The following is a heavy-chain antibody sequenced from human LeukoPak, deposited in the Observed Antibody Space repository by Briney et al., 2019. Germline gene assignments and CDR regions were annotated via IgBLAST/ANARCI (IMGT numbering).Heavy chain of an antibody. Sequence: GASVQVSCKASGGTFSSYAISWVRQAPGQGLEWMGGIIPIFGTANYAQKFQGRVTITTDESTSTAYMELSSLRSEDTAVYYCARVPLSRYYDSSGYLDYLGQGTLVTVSS. D-gene: IGHD3-22*01. CDR2: IIPIFGTA. J-gene: IGHJ4*02. V-gene: IGHV1-69*05. CDR1: GGTFSSYA. CDR3: ARVPLSRYYDSSGYLDY.